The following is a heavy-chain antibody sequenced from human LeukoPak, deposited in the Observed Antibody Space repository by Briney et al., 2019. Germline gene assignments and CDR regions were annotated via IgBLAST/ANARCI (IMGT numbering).Heavy chain of an antibody. V-gene: IGHV3-23*01. J-gene: IGHJ4*02. CDR3: ANYCSGGSCYWSSDC. Sequence: GGSLRLSCAASGFTFSSYAMSWVRQAPGKGLEWVSAISGSGGSTYYADSVKGRFTISRDNSKNTLYLQMNSLRAEDTAVYYCANYCSGGSCYWSSDCWGQGTLVTVSS. CDR2: ISGSGGST. CDR1: GFTFSSYA. D-gene: IGHD2-15*01.